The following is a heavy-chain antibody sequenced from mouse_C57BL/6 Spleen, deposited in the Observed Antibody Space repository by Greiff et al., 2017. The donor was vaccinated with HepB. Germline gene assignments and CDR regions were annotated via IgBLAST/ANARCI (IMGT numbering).Heavy chain of an antibody. CDR2: INPNNGGT. V-gene: IGHV1-18*01. CDR1: RYTFTDYN. J-gene: IGHJ4*01. D-gene: IGHD2-3*01. Sequence: EVQLQQSGPELVKPGASVKIPCKASRYTFTDYNMDWVKQSHGKSLEWIGDINPNNGGTIYNQKFKGKATLTVDKSSSTAYMELRSLTSEDTAVYYCARGGDGYLYDAMDYWGQRTSVTVSS. CDR3: ARGGDGYLYDAMDY.